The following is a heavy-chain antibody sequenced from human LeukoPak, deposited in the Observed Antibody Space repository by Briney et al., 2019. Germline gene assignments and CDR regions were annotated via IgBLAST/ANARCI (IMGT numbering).Heavy chain of an antibody. D-gene: IGHD3-22*01. Sequence: GGSLRLSCAASGFTFSSYWMHWVRQAPGKGLVWVSRINSDGSSTSYADSVKGRFTISRDNAKNTLYLQVNSLRAEDTAVYYCARDYDSSALMGDYWGQGTLVTVSS. J-gene: IGHJ4*02. CDR2: INSDGSST. CDR1: GFTFSSYW. CDR3: ARDYDSSALMGDY. V-gene: IGHV3-74*01.